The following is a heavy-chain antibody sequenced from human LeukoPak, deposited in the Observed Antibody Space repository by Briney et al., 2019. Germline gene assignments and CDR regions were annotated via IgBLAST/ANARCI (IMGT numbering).Heavy chain of an antibody. D-gene: IGHD3-9*01. J-gene: IGHJ5*02. CDR3: ARDHPNYDILTGYYPSPWFDP. Sequence: ASVKVSCKASGYTFTSYGISWVRQAPGQGLEWMGWISAYNGNTNYAQKLQGRVTMTTDTSTSTACMELRSLRSDDTAVYYCARDHPNYDILTGYYPSPWFDPWGQGTLVTVSS. V-gene: IGHV1-18*01. CDR2: ISAYNGNT. CDR1: GYTFTSYG.